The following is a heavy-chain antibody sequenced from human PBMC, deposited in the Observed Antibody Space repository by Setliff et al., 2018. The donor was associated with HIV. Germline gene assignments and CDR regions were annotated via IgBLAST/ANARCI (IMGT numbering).Heavy chain of an antibody. J-gene: IGHJ4*02. Sequence: PSETLSLTCTVSGGSISSRDYYWGWIRQPPGKGLEWIGSVYYSGGTYYNPSLKSRVTISVDTSKNHFSLKLSSVTAADTAVYYCARRGIMITFGGVYFDSWGQGTLVTVSS. CDR2: VYYSGGT. D-gene: IGHD3-16*01. CDR3: ARRGIMITFGGVYFDS. V-gene: IGHV4-39*02. CDR1: GGSISSRDYY.